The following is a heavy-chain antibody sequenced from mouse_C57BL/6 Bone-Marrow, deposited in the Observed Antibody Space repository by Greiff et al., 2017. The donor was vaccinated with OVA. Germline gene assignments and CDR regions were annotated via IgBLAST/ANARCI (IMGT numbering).Heavy chain of an antibody. V-gene: IGHV1-7*01. CDR3: AGPSMDY. J-gene: IGHJ4*01. CDR1: GYTFTSYW. Sequence: QVQLQQPGAELVKPGASVKLSCKASGYTFTSYWMHWVKQRPGQGLEWIGYIYPSSGYTKYNQKFKDKATLTADKSSSTAYMQLSSLTYEDSAVYYCAGPSMDYWGQGTSVTVSS. CDR2: IYPSSGYT.